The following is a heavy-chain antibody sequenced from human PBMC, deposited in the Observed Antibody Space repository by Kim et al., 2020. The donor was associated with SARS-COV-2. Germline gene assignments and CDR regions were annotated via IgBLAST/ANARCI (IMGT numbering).Heavy chain of an antibody. V-gene: IGHV1-69*13. CDR2: IIPIFGTA. Sequence: ASVKVSCKASGGTFSSYAISWVRQAPGQGLEWMGGIIPIFGTANYAQKFQGRVTITADESTSTAYMELSSLRSEDTAVYYCARERDDLTRGVRYGMDVWGQGPTVTVSS. CDR3: ARERDDLTRGVRYGMDV. CDR1: GGTFSSYA. J-gene: IGHJ6*02. D-gene: IGHD3-3*01.